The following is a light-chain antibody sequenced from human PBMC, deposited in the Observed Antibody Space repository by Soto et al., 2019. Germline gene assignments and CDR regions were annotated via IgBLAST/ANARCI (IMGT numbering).Light chain of an antibody. CDR2: DAS. V-gene: IGKV1-5*01. CDR3: QQYKSRRT. Sequence: DIQMTQSPSTLSASIGDRVTITGRASEDINDWLAWYQQKPGNAPKFLIYDASTLQSGVPSRFSGSGSGTEFTLTISSLQPDDSATYYCQQYKSRRTFGQGTKVDIK. CDR1: EDINDW. J-gene: IGKJ1*01.